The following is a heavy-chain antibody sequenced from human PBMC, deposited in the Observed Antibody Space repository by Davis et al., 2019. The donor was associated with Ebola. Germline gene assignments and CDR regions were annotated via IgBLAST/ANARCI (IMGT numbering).Heavy chain of an antibody. J-gene: IGHJ4*02. CDR1: GFSFSSYG. V-gene: IGHV3-66*01. CDR2: IYSVGTT. D-gene: IGHD5-12*01. CDR3: ARVGDGTLAFDY. Sequence: GESLKISCVASGFSFSSYGMYWIRQAPGKGLEWVSIIYSVGTTYYADSVKGRFTISRDNSKNTLYLQMNSLRADDTAVYYCARVGDGTLAFDYWGQGTLVTVSS.